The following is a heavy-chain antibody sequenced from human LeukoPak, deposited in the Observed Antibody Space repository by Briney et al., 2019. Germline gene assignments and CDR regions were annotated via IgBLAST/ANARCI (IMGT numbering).Heavy chain of an antibody. CDR2: INPNSGGT. V-gene: IGHV1-2*02. CDR1: GYTFTGYY. J-gene: IGHJ1*01. Sequence: ASVKVSCKASGYTFTGYYRQWVRQAPGQGLEWMGWINPNSGGTNYAQKFQGRVTMTRDTSISTAYMELSRLRSDDTAVYYCARGEGGYENLQHWGQGTLVTVSS. CDR3: ARGEGGYENLQH. D-gene: IGHD3-16*01.